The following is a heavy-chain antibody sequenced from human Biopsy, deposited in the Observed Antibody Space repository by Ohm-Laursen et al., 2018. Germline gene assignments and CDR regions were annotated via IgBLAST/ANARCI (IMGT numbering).Heavy chain of an antibody. CDR3: ASVVLGWTNDAFDL. D-gene: IGHD1/OR15-1a*01. Sequence: GTLSLTCNVSGGYINNYYWSWIRQPAGKGLEWIGRIYPGGSTNYNPSLKSRVTMSVDKSKKQLSLRLRSVTAADTAMYYCASVVLGWTNDAFDLWGQGTMVVVSS. V-gene: IGHV4-4*07. CDR1: GGYINNYY. J-gene: IGHJ3*01. CDR2: IYPGGST.